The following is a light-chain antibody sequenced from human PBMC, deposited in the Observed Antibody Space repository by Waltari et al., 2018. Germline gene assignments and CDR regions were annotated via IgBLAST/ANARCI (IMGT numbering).Light chain of an antibody. V-gene: IGLV2-8*01. CDR3: SSHAAGNKVV. CDR2: EVR. Sequence: QSTLTQPPSASGSPGQSVTISCTATSSDIGDYDFVSWYQQHPSQAPNLIIFEVRKRPFGVPDRFSGSKSGTTASLTVSGLQAEDEADYYCSSHAAGNKVVVGGGTKLTVL. CDR1: SSDIGDYDF. J-gene: IGLJ2*01.